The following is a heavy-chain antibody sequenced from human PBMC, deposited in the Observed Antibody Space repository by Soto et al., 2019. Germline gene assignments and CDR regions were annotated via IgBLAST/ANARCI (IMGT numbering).Heavy chain of an antibody. CDR2: INHSGIT. V-gene: IGHV4-34*01. Sequence: SETLSLTCTVSGGSFSGYFWTWIRQPPGKGLEWLAEINHSGITNYNPSVESRVSMSVDTSKNQFSLKLSSVTAADTAVYYCARGGVAAAGTWSWFDPWGQGTLVTVSS. CDR1: GGSFSGYF. J-gene: IGHJ5*02. D-gene: IGHD6-13*01. CDR3: ARGGVAAAGTWSWFDP.